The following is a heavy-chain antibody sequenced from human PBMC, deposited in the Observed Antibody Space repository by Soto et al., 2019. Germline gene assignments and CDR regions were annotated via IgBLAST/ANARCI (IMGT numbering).Heavy chain of an antibody. CDR1: GYTFTSYD. CDR3: ARGRLGRFGELIGYYHMDV. J-gene: IGHJ6*03. Sequence: QVQLVHSGAEVKKPGASVTVSCKASGYTFTSYDINWVRQATGQGLEWVGWMNPDSVNTYYAPRFQGRVITTRDTSISTAYMEVSSLTSEDTAVYYCARGRLGRFGELIGYYHMDVWGKGTTVTVSS. V-gene: IGHV1-8*01. D-gene: IGHD3-10*01. CDR2: MNPDSVNT.